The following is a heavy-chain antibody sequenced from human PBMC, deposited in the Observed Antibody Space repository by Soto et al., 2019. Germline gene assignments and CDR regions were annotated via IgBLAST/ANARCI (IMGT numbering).Heavy chain of an antibody. J-gene: IGHJ4*02. D-gene: IGHD3-22*01. CDR3: ARRENDPISYYWLX. V-gene: IGHV3-21*06. CDR2: ISSRDTFI. CDR1: GFNFGDYS. Sequence: GGSLRLSFAASGFNFGDYSMNWVRQAPGKGLDWVSSISSRDTFIQYVDSVRGRFTISRDNSRSTLYLHLNDVRADDTAVYYCARRENDPISYYWLXWGRVTLFTVSX.